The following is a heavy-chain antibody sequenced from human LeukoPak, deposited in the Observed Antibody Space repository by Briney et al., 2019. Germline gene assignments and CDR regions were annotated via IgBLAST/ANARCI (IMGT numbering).Heavy chain of an antibody. CDR3: ARGELRFLEWFRPHYYYYYMDV. CDR1: GGTFSGYA. Sequence: SVKVSCKASGGTFSGYAISWVRQAPGQGLEWMGGIIPIFGTANYAQKFQGRVTITADESTSTAYMELSSLRSEDTAVYYCARGELRFLEWFRPHYYYYYMDVWGKGTTVTVSS. CDR2: IIPIFGTA. J-gene: IGHJ6*03. V-gene: IGHV1-69*13. D-gene: IGHD3-3*01.